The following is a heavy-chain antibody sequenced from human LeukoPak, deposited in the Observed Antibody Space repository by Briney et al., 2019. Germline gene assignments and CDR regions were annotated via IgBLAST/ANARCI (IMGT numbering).Heavy chain of an antibody. Sequence: SETLSLTCTVSGGSISSSSYYWGWIRQPPGKGLEWIGSIYYSGSTYYNPSLKSRVTISVDTSKNQFSLKLSSVTAADTAVYYCARAVTMIVPTGRYYYYYMDVWGKGTTVTVSS. CDR2: IYYSGST. V-gene: IGHV4-39*01. CDR1: GGSISSSSYY. D-gene: IGHD3-22*01. J-gene: IGHJ6*03. CDR3: ARAVTMIVPTGRYYYYYMDV.